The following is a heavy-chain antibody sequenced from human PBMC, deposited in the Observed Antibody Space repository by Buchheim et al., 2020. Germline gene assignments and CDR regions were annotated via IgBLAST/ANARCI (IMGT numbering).Heavy chain of an antibody. Sequence: EVQLVESGGGLVQPGRSLRLSCAASGFTFSSYWMHWVRQAPGKGLVWVSRINSDGSRTTHADSVKGRFTISRDNAKNTLYLQMNSLRAEDTAVYYCARKSPYDFWSGYEGWFDSWGQRTL. V-gene: IGHV3-74*01. CDR2: INSDGSRT. D-gene: IGHD3-3*01. J-gene: IGHJ5*01. CDR1: GFTFSSYW. CDR3: ARKSPYDFWSGYEGWFDS.